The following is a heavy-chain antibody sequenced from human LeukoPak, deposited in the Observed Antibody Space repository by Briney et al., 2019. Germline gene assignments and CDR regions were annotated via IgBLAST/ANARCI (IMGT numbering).Heavy chain of an antibody. Sequence: GGSLRLSCSASGFTFSSYAMSWVRQAPGKGLEWVSGIRSSGVSTYYADSVKGRFTISRDNSKNTLYLQMNSLRAEDTAVYYCAKEVRESAWYYFDYWGQGTLVTVSS. D-gene: IGHD3-10*01. J-gene: IGHJ4*02. V-gene: IGHV3-23*01. CDR3: AKEVRESAWYYFDY. CDR1: GFTFSSYA. CDR2: IRSSGVST.